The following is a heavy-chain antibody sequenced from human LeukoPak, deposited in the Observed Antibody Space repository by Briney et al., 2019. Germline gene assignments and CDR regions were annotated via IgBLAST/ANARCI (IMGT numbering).Heavy chain of an antibody. CDR3: ARGIAAAGTEDYFDY. CDR1: GGSISSSSYY. D-gene: IGHD6-13*01. CDR2: IYYSGST. J-gene: IGHJ4*02. V-gene: IGHV4-39*01. Sequence: TSETLSLTCTVSGGSISSSSYYWGWIRQPPGKGLEWIGSIYYSGSTYYNPSLKSRVTISVDTSKSQFSLKLSSVTAADTAVYYCARGIAAAGTEDYFDYWGQGTLVTVSS.